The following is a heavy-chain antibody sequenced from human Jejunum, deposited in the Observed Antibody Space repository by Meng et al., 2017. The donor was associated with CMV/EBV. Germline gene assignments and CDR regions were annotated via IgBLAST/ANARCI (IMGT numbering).Heavy chain of an antibody. V-gene: IGHV3-48*03. CDR2: ISDSGRNT. J-gene: IGHJ4*02. CDR3: ARAQAAYYYDSSGYHFDS. D-gene: IGHD3-22*01. CDR1: FSSYE. Sequence: FSSYEMNWVSQAPGKGLEWVSSISDSGRNTYYTDSVKGRFTISRDNAKNSLYLQLNSLRAEDTAVYYCARAQAAYYYDSSGYHFDSWGQGTLVTVSS.